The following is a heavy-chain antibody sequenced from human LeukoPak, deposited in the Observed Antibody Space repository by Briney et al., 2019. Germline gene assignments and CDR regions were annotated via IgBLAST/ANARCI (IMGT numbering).Heavy chain of an antibody. CDR1: GGSISSYY. CDR3: ARGAGSGVTMVRGVIRAFDI. D-gene: IGHD3-10*01. Sequence: SETRSLTCTVSGGSISSYYWSWIRQPAGKGLEWIGRIYTSGSTNYNPSLKSRVTMSVDTSKNQFSLKLSSVTAADTAVYYCARGAGSGVTMVRGVIRAFDIWGQGTMVTVSS. J-gene: IGHJ3*02. V-gene: IGHV4-4*07. CDR2: IYTSGST.